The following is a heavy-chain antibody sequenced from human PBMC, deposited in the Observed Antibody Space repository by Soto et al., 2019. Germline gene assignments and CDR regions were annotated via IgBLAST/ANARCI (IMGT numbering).Heavy chain of an antibody. V-gene: IGHV1-3*01. J-gene: IGHJ6*02. CDR1: GYTFSRYG. CDR2: INAGNGNT. CDR3: ARGGDLGYNYYYGMDV. Sequence: ASVKVSCKASGYTFSRYGKHWVRQAPGQRLEWMGWINAGNGNTKYSQKFQGRVTITRDTSANTAYMELSSLRSEDTAVYYCARGGDLGYNYYYGMDVWGQGTTVTVS. D-gene: IGHD6-25*01.